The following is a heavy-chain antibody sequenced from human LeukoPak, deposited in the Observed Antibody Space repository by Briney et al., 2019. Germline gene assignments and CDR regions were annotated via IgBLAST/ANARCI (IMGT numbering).Heavy chain of an antibody. CDR3: ARAVAGRYYFDY. J-gene: IGHJ4*02. CDR2: IYSGGNT. V-gene: IGHV3-53*01. Sequence: GGSLRLSCTVSGFTVSSNSMSWVRQAPGKGPEWVSFIYSGGNTHYSDSVKGRFTISRDNAKNSLYLQMNSLRAEDTAVYYCARAVAGRYYFDYWGQGTLVTVSS. CDR1: GFTVSSNS. D-gene: IGHD6-19*01.